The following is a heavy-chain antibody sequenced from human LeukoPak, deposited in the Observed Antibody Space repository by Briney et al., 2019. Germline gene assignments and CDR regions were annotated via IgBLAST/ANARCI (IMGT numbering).Heavy chain of an antibody. Sequence: GGSLRLSCAASGFTFTTYPMSWVRQAPGKGLEWVSAISASGGGTYYADSLKGRFTISRDNSRNPVFLQMSSLRAEDTAVCYCAKGPRSPKDVCRYFDYWGQGILVTVSS. J-gene: IGHJ4*02. CDR1: GFTFTTYP. V-gene: IGHV3-23*01. CDR2: ISASGGGT. D-gene: IGHD2-15*01. CDR3: AKGPRSPKDVCRYFDY.